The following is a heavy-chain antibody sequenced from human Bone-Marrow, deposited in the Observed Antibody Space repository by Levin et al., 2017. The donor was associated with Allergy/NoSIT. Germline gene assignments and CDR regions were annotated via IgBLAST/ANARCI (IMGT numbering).Heavy chain of an antibody. CDR2: ITWNSGTT. CDR1: QFTFNDHG. D-gene: IGHD2-2*01. CDR3: ARVWRYAVVANAFDL. Sequence: GGSLRLSCAASQFTFNDHGMSWVRQAPGKGLEWVSGITWNSGTTGYADSVKGRFTISRDNARNTLFLQMNSLRAEDTAFYYCARVWRYAVVANAFDLWGQGTMITVSS. V-gene: IGHV3-20*04. J-gene: IGHJ3*01.